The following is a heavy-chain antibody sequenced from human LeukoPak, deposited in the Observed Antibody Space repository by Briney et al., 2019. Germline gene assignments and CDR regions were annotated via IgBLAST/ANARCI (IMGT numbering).Heavy chain of an antibody. J-gene: IGHJ4*02. CDR3: AKPPGYCSSTSCADY. Sequence: AVXGFTFSSYWMHWVRQAPGKGLVWVSRINSDGANTNYADSVKGRFTISRDNSKNTLYLQMNSLRAEDTAVYYCAKPPGYCSSTSCADYWGQGTLVTVSS. CDR1: GFTFSSYW. V-gene: IGHV3-74*01. CDR2: INSDGANT. D-gene: IGHD2-2*03.